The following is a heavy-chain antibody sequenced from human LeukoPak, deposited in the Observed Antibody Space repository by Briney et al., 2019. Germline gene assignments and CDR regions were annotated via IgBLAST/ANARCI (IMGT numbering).Heavy chain of an antibody. D-gene: IGHD1-26*01. J-gene: IGHJ4*02. Sequence: ASVKASCKASGYTFTNYAMNWVRQAPGQGLEWMGWINTNSGNPTYAQGFTGRFVFSLDTSVSTAYLQISSLKAEDTAVYYCARGEHLAFYWGQGTLVTVSS. V-gene: IGHV7-4-1*02. CDR1: GYTFTNYA. CDR3: ARGEHLAFY. CDR2: INTNSGNP.